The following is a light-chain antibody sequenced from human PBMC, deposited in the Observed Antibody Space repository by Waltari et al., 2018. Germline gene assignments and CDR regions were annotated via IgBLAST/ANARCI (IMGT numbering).Light chain of an antibody. CDR2: AAS. CDR1: QSSNSW. J-gene: IGKJ2*01. CDR3: QQADRHPLT. V-gene: IGKV1-12*01. Sequence: DIQMTQSPSSVSASVGDRVTITCRASQSSNSWLVWYQQKPGRAPKFLISAASSSQGGVPSRFSGSASGTEFTLTISSLQPEDFATYFCQQADRHPLTFGKGTKVEIK.